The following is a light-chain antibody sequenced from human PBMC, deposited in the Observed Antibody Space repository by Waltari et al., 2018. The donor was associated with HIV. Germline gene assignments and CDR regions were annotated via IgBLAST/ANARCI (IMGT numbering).Light chain of an antibody. J-gene: IGLJ1*01. V-gene: IGLV1-44*01. CDR2: SNN. CDR1: SSNIGSNT. CDR3: AAWDDSLNGLV. Sequence: QSVLTQPPSASGTPGQRVTISCSGSSSNIGSNTANWYQQLPGTAPKLLIYSNNQRPSGVPYRFSGSKSGTSASLAISGLQSEDEADYYCAAWDDSLNGLVFGTGTKVTVL.